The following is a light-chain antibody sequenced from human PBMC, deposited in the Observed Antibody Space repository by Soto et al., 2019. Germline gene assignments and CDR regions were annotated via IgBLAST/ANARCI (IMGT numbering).Light chain of an antibody. CDR1: QSVSAR. J-gene: IGKJ1*01. Sequence: EIVLTQSPDTLSLSPGESATLSCRASQSVSARLAWYKHKPGQPPRLLISDVFNRASGVAERFSGSGSETDFTLTISRLEPEDFAVYYCQQYGRSPGTFGQGTKVDIK. CDR2: DVF. V-gene: IGKV3-20*01. CDR3: QQYGRSPGT.